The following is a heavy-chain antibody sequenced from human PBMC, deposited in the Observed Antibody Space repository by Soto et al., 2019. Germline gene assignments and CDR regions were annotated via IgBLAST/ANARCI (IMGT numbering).Heavy chain of an antibody. CDR3: ARDHLILPAHDFFYGSDV. D-gene: IGHD2-2*01. CDR2: IPQDGVDG. CDR1: GLTFSIYW. Sequence: GGCRRLSWEVSGLTFSIYWMSWGRQSPGKGLEWVAKIPQDGVDGHYADSVKGRFIISRDNGKNSLHLQLNNLRAEDTAVYYCARDHLILPAHDFFYGSDVWGRGATVTVSS. J-gene: IGHJ6*02. V-gene: IGHV3-7*03.